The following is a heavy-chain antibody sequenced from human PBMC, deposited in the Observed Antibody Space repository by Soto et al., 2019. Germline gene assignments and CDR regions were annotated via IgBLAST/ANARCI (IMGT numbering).Heavy chain of an antibody. CDR1: GFTFSSYG. Sequence: QVQLVESGGGVVQPGRSLRPSCAASGFTFSSYGMHWVRQAPGKGLEWVAVIWYDGSNKYYADSVKGRFTISRDNSKNTLYLQMNSLRAEDTAVYYCARDVEIAVAGRGTFDYWGQGTLVTVSS. CDR2: IWYDGSNK. D-gene: IGHD6-19*01. CDR3: ARDVEIAVAGRGTFDY. J-gene: IGHJ4*02. V-gene: IGHV3-33*01.